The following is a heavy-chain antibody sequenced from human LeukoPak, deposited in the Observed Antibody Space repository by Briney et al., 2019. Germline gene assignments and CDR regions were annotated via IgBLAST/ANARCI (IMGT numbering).Heavy chain of an antibody. J-gene: IGHJ4*02. CDR3: ASSFGGFTFDY. D-gene: IGHD2-15*01. CDR2: ISAYNGNA. V-gene: IGHV1-18*01. Sequence: ASVKVSCKASGYIFTSYGISWVRQAPGQGLEWMGWISAYNGNANYAQKLQGRVTMTTDTSTSTAYMELRSLRSDDTAVYYCASSFGGFTFDYWGQGTLVTVSS. CDR1: GYIFTSYG.